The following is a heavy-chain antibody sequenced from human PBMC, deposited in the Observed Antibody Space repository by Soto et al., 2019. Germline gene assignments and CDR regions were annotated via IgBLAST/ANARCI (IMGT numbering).Heavy chain of an antibody. CDR2: IYYSGST. Sequence: SETLSLTCTVSGGSISSGCYYWSWIRQHPGKGLEWIGYIYYSGSTYYNPSLKSRVTISVDTSKNQFSLKLSSVTAADTAVYYCARYYSGYDYFDYWGQGTLVTVSS. CDR3: ARYYSGYDYFDY. J-gene: IGHJ4*02. CDR1: GGSISSGCYY. D-gene: IGHD5-12*01. V-gene: IGHV4-31*03.